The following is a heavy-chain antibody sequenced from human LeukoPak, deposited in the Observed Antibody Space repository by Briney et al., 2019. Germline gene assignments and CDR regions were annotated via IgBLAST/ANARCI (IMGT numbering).Heavy chain of an antibody. Sequence: SETLSLTCTVSGGSLSSYYWSWLRQPPGKGLEWIGYIYYSGSTNYNPSLKSRVTISVDTSKNQFSLKLSSVTAADTAVYYCARAKTDYGPYYFDYWGQGTLVTVSS. J-gene: IGHJ4*02. D-gene: IGHD4-17*01. CDR1: GGSLSSYY. CDR3: ARAKTDYGPYYFDY. CDR2: IYYSGST. V-gene: IGHV4-59*01.